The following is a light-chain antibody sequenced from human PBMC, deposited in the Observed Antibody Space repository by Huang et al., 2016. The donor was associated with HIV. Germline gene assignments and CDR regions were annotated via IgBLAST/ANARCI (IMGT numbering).Light chain of an antibody. CDR2: GAS. CDR3: QQYNNWPPWT. J-gene: IGKJ1*01. CDR1: AGVSNS. Sequence: IVMTQSPATLSVSPGERATLSCRASAGVSNSVAWYQQRPGQTPRLLIHGASTRHTGIPAKFSGRWSGTEFTLTITSLQPEDSAVYYCQQYNNWPPWTFGPGTQVEI. V-gene: IGKV3D-15*01.